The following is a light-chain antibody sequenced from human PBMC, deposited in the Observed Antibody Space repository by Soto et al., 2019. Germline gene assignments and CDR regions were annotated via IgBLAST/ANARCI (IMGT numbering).Light chain of an antibody. CDR3: QQRAKWPIP. J-gene: IGKJ4*01. CDR2: DTS. CDR1: QSVNSL. Sequence: ENVLKNSLVTLSLTPGERATLXFMASQSVNSLLAWYQQKPGQAPRLLIYDTSKRATGIPARFSGSGSGTDFTLTISSLEPEDFAIYYCQQRAKWPIPFGGGTKVAI. V-gene: IGKV3-11*01.